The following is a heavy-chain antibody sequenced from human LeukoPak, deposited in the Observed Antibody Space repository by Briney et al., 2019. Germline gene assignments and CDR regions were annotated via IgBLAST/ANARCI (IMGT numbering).Heavy chain of an antibody. V-gene: IGHV3-7*01. CDR2: IKQDGSEK. CDR3: ARDREAAAARGIGNDY. D-gene: IGHD6-13*01. CDR1: GFTLSSYA. Sequence: GGSLRLSCAASGFTLSSYAMSWVRQAPGKGLEWVANIKQDGSEKYYVDSVKGRFTISRDNAKNSLYLQMNSLRAEDTAVYYCARDREAAAARGIGNDYWGQGTLVTVSS. J-gene: IGHJ4*02.